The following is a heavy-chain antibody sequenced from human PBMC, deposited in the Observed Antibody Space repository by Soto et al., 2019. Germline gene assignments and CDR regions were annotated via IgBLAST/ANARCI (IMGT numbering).Heavy chain of an antibody. CDR1: GGSISSGAYS. CDR2: IYHSGNT. CDR3: ARQGYYGSGSYYKFRWFDP. J-gene: IGHJ5*02. V-gene: IGHV4-30-2*01. D-gene: IGHD3-10*01. Sequence: SETLSLTCGVSGGSISSGAYSWSWIRQPPGKGLEWIGYIYHSGNTYYNPSLKSRVTISVDTSKNQFSLKLSSVTAADTALYYCARQGYYGSGSYYKFRWFDPWGQGTLVTVSS.